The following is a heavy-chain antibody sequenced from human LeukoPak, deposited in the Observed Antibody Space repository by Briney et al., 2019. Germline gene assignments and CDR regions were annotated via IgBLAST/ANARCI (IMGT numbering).Heavy chain of an antibody. CDR3: ASASYYYDSSGYYYPGGFDY. D-gene: IGHD3-22*01. V-gene: IGHV1-18*01. CDR2: ISAYNGNT. CDR1: GYTFTSYG. Sequence: ASVKVSCKASGYTFTSYGISWVRQAPGQGLEWMGWISAYNGNTNYAQKLQGRVTMTTDTSTSTAYMELRSLRSDDTAVYYCASASYYYDSSGYYYPGGFDYWGQGTLVTVSS. J-gene: IGHJ4*02.